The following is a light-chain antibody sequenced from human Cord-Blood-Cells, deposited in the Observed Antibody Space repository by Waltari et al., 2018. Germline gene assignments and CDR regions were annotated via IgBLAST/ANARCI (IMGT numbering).Light chain of an antibody. Sequence: DIQMTQSPSSLSASVGDRVTITCRASQSISSYLHWYHQKPGKAPKLLIYAASRLQSGVPSRFSGSGSGTDFTLTISSLQPEDFATYYCQQSYSTPLTFGGGTKVEIK. J-gene: IGKJ4*02. CDR2: AAS. V-gene: IGKV1-39*01. CDR3: QQSYSTPLT. CDR1: QSISSY.